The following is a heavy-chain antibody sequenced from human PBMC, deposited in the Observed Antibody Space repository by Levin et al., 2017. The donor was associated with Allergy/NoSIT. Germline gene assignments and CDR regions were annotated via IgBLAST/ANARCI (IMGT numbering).Heavy chain of an antibody. Sequence: LSLTCAASGFTFSSYGMHWVRQAPGKGLEWVAVISYDGSNKYYADSVKGRFTISRDNSKNTLYLQMNSLRAEDTAVYYCAKDYENWNYGGYTFDIWGQGTMVTVSS. D-gene: IGHD1-7*01. V-gene: IGHV3-30*18. CDR2: ISYDGSNK. J-gene: IGHJ3*02. CDR1: GFTFSSYG. CDR3: AKDYENWNYGGYTFDI.